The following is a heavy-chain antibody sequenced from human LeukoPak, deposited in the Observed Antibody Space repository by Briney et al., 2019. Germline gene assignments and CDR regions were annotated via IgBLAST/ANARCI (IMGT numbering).Heavy chain of an antibody. Sequence: SHTLSLSCAISGDSVSSNSAAWSWIRQSPSRGLEWLGGTYYRSKWYNDYAISVKSRMTINPITSNTHFSLQLNSVTPEDTAVYYGARAKRGGYREFGGFDYWGQGTLVTVSS. CDR1: GDSVSSNSAA. CDR3: ARAKRGGYREFGGFDY. CDR2: TYYRSKWYN. V-gene: IGHV6-1*01. D-gene: IGHD3-16*02. J-gene: IGHJ4*02.